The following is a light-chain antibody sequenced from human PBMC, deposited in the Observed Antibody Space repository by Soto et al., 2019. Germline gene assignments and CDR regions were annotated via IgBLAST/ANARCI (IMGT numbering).Light chain of an antibody. V-gene: IGKV3-15*01. CDR1: QSISNN. CDR3: QQYYNWPPYT. J-gene: IGKJ2*01. Sequence: EIVLTQSPGTLSLSPGERATLSCRASQSISNNLAWYQQKPGQAPRLLIYGASTRATGIPARFSGSGSGTEFTLTISSLQSEDFAVYYCQQYYNWPPYTFGQGSRLEIK. CDR2: GAS.